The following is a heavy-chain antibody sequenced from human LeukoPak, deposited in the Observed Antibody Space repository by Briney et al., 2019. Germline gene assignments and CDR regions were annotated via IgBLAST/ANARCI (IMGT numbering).Heavy chain of an antibody. D-gene: IGHD2-21*02. J-gene: IGHJ4*02. CDR2: ISSSSSYI. CDR1: GFTFSSYS. CDR3: ARDGGGLVVVSGYYFDY. V-gene: IGHV3-21*01. Sequence: PGGSLRLSCAASGFTFSSYSMNWVRQAPGKGLEWVSSISSSSSYIYYADSVKGRFTISRDNAKNSLYLQMNSLRAEDTAVYYCARDGGGLVVVSGYYFDYWGQGTLVTVSS.